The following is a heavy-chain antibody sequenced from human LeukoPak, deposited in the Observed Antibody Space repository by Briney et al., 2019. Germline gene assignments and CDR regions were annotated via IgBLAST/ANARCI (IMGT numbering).Heavy chain of an antibody. CDR2: ISSSSSYI. D-gene: IGHD1-26*01. CDR1: GFTFSSYS. CDR3: ARKELSVGAYYFDY. J-gene: IGHJ4*02. V-gene: IGHV3-21*01. Sequence: GGSLRLSCAASGFTFSSYSMNWVRQAPGKGLEWVSSISSSSSYIYYADSVKGRFTISRDNAKNSLYLQMNSLRAEDTAVYYCARKELSVGAYYFDYWGQGTLVTVSS.